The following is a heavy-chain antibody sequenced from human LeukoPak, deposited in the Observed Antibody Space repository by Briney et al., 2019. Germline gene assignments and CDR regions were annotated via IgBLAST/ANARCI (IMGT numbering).Heavy chain of an antibody. Sequence: PGGSLRLSCAASGFTFRSSGMTWVRQAPGKGLEWVSGISRSGDRTYYADSVKGRFTISRDNSKNTLYLQMNSLRAEDTAVYYCASPYGSGIVGYMDVWGKGTTVTVSS. CDR3: ASPYGSGIVGYMDV. D-gene: IGHD3-10*01. V-gene: IGHV3-23*01. J-gene: IGHJ6*03. CDR1: GFTFRSSG. CDR2: ISRSGDRT.